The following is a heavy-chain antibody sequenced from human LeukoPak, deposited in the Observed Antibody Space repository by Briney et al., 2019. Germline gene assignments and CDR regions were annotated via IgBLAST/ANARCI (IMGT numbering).Heavy chain of an antibody. J-gene: IGHJ6*03. CDR3: ARLRRWSDGYYYYMDV. Sequence: SETLSLTCAVYGGSFSGYYWSWIRQSPGKGLEWIGEINHSGSTNYNPSLKSRVTISVDTSKNQFSLKLSSVTAADTAVYYCARLRRWSDGYYYYMDVWGKGTTVTVSS. CDR1: GGSFSGYY. CDR2: INHSGST. D-gene: IGHD6-13*01. V-gene: IGHV4-34*01.